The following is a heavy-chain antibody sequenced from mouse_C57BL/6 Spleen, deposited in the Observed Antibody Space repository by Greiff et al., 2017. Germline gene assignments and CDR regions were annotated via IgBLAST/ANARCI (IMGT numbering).Heavy chain of an antibody. Sequence: EVQRLQSGGGLVKPGGSLKLSCAASGFTFSSYAMPWVRQTPEKRLEWVATISAGGSYTNYTDNVKGRFTFSRDTAKNNLYLQMSQLKSEDTAMYYCAREMGAWFAYWGQGTLVTVSA. CDR3: AREMGAWFAY. J-gene: IGHJ3*01. V-gene: IGHV5-4*01. D-gene: IGHD2-3*01. CDR1: GFTFSSYA. CDR2: ISAGGSYT.